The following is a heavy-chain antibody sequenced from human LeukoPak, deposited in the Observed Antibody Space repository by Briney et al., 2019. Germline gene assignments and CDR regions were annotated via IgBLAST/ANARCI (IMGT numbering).Heavy chain of an antibody. Sequence: TSGGSLRLSCAASGFTFSSYSMTWVRQAPGKGLEWVSSISSTSTYIYYADSVKGRFTISRDNAKNSLYLQVNSLRVEDTAVYYCARVLPAAHPESGYYYMDVWGKGTTVTVSS. D-gene: IGHD2-2*01. CDR2: ISSTSTYI. V-gene: IGHV3-21*01. J-gene: IGHJ6*03. CDR3: ARVLPAAHPESGYYYMDV. CDR1: GFTFSSYS.